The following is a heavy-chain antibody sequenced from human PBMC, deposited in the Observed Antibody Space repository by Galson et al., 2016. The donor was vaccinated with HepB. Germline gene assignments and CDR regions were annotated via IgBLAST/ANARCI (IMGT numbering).Heavy chain of an antibody. Sequence: SLRLSCAASGSTFSSYGMNWVRQAPGKGLEWVAITSYDGNNKYYVHSVKGRFTISRDNSKNTLYLQMNSLRAEEVAVYYCAKISLVGYNSGWGGSFDIWGRGTMVTVSS. CDR2: TSYDGNNK. CDR3: AKISLVGYNSGWGGSFDI. D-gene: IGHD6-19*01. J-gene: IGHJ3*02. V-gene: IGHV3-30*18. CDR1: GSTFSSYG.